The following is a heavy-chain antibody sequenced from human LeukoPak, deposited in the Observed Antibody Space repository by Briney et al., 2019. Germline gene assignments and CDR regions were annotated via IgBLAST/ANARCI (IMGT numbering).Heavy chain of an antibody. V-gene: IGHV4-61*01. J-gene: IGHJ3*02. Sequence: SETLSLTCTVSGGSVSSGSYYWSWIRQPPGKGLEWIGYIYYSGSTNYNPSLKSRVTIPVDTSKNQFSLKLSSVTAADTAVYYCARGSPYYYDSSAFDAFDIWGQGTMVTVSS. CDR3: ARGSPYYYDSSAFDAFDI. CDR2: IYYSGST. CDR1: GGSVSSGSYY. D-gene: IGHD3-22*01.